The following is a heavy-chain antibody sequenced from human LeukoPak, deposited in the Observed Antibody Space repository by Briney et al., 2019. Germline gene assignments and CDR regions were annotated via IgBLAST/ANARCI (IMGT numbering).Heavy chain of an antibody. CDR3: ARDGEGGWFGP. J-gene: IGHJ5*02. Sequence: GSLRLSCEASRFTFDNYWMSWVRQAPGKGLEWIGYIYYSGSTNYNPSPKSRVTISVDTSKNQFSLKLNSVTAADTAVYYCARDGEGGWFGPWGQGTLVTVSS. V-gene: IGHV4-59*01. CDR2: IYYSGST. D-gene: IGHD3-16*01. CDR1: RFTFDNYW.